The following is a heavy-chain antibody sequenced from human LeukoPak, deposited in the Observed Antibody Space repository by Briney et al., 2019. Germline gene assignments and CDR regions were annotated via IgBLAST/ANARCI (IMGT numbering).Heavy chain of an antibody. CDR2: IYYSGST. D-gene: IGHD2-15*01. V-gene: IGHV4-59*01. Sequence: SETLSLTCTVPGGSISSYYWSWIRQPPGKGLEWIGYIYYSGSTNYNPSLKSRVTISVDTSKNQFSLKLSSVTAADTAVYYCARSCSGYYPWGQGTLVTVSS. CDR3: ARSCSGYYP. CDR1: GGSISSYY. J-gene: IGHJ5*02.